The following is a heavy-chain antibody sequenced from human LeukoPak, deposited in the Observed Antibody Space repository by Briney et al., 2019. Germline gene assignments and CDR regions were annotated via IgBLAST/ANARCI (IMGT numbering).Heavy chain of an antibody. D-gene: IGHD6-19*01. J-gene: IGHJ5*02. CDR1: GGTFSSYA. CDR2: IIPIFGTA. V-gene: IGHV1-69*05. Sequence: SSVKVSCKASGGTFSSYAISGVRQAPGQGLEWMGRIIPIFGTANYAQKFQGRVTITTDESTSTAYMELSSLRSEDTAVYYCARDCYRGYSSGWYSVGSWFDPWGQGTLVTVSS. CDR3: ARDCYRGYSSGWYSVGSWFDP.